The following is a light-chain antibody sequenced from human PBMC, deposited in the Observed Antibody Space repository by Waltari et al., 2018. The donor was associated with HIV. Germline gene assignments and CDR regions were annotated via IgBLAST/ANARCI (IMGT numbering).Light chain of an antibody. CDR2: DEV. Sequence: DIQMTQSPSYLSASVADRVTITCQASQDISTNLHWYQQKPGKAPQVLIYDEVNLETGVTSRFSGSGSGTKFIMTINSLQPEDIATYYCQQSASLTPLTFGGGTKVEI. V-gene: IGKV1-33*01. CDR1: QDISTN. CDR3: QQSASLTPLT. J-gene: IGKJ4*01.